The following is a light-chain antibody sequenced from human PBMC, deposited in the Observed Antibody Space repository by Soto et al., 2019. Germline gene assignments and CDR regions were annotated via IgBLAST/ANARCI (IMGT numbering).Light chain of an antibody. CDR3: QQYNNWPPIT. CDR1: QSVSSN. V-gene: IGKV3-15*01. Sequence: EIVMTQSPATLSVSPGERATLSCRASQSVSSNLVWYQQKPGQAPRLLIYGASTRATGIPARFSGSGSGTAFTLTISSLQAEDFAVYYCQQYNNWPPITFGQGTRLEIK. CDR2: GAS. J-gene: IGKJ5*01.